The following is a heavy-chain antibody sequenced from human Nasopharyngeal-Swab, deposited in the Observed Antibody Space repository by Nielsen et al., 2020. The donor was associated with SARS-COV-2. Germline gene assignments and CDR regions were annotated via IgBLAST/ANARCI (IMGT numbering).Heavy chain of an antibody. V-gene: IGHV3-21*01. D-gene: IGHD2-15*01. CDR2: ISSSSSYI. CDR3: AKGYCSGGSCYSGFPYWYFDL. CDR1: GFTFSSYS. Sequence: GESLKISCAASGFTFSSYSMNWVRQAPGKGLEWVSSISSSSSYIYYADSVKGRFTISRDNAKNSLYLQMNSLRAEDTAVYYCAKGYCSGGSCYSGFPYWYFDLWGRGTLVTVSS. J-gene: IGHJ2*01.